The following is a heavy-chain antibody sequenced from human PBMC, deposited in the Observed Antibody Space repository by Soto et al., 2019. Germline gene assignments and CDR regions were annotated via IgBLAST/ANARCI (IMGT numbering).Heavy chain of an antibody. V-gene: IGHV4-34*01. CDR1: GGSFSGYY. Sequence: PSETLSLTCAVYGGSFSGYYWSWIRQPPGKGLEWIGEINHSGSTNYNPSLKSRVTISVDTSKNQFSLKLSSVTAADTAVYYCARLSPSYCSGGSCYFGRGWFDPWGQGTLVTVSS. CDR3: ARLSPSYCSGGSCYFGRGWFDP. J-gene: IGHJ5*02. D-gene: IGHD2-15*01. CDR2: INHSGST.